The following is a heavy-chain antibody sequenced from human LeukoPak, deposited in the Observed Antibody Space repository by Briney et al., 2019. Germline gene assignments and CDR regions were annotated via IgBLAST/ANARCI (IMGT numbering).Heavy chain of an antibody. CDR2: IYYSGST. CDR3: ARRKSGSYGY. CDR1: GGSISSYY. D-gene: IGHD1-26*01. V-gene: IGHV4-39*01. Sequence: SETLSLTCTVSGGSISSYYWGWIRQPPGKGLEWIGSIYYSGSTYYNPSLKSRVTISVDTSKNQFSLKLSSVTAADTAVYYCARRKSGSYGYWGQGTLVTVSS. J-gene: IGHJ4*02.